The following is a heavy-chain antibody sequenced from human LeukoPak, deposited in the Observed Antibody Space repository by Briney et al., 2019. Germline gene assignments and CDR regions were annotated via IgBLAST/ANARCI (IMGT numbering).Heavy chain of an antibody. J-gene: IGHJ4*02. CDR3: ARRFDTSGWVDY. CDR2: IYYSGST. D-gene: IGHD6-19*01. Sequence: SETLSLTCSVSGGSISSYYWSWIRQPPGKGLEWIGYIYYSGSTNYNPSLKSRVTISIDTSKNQFSLKLSSVTAADTVLYYCARRFDTSGWVDYWGQGTLVTVSS. CDR1: GGSISSYY. V-gene: IGHV4-59*08.